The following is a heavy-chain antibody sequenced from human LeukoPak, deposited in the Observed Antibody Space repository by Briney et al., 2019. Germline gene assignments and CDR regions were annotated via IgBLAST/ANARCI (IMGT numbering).Heavy chain of an antibody. Sequence: GGSLRLSCAASGFTFSSYAMSWVRQAPGKGLEWVSAISGSGGSTYYADSVKGRFTISRDNAKNSLYLQMNSLRAEDTALYYCARGGITIFGVVSYMDVWGKGTAVTVSS. J-gene: IGHJ6*03. D-gene: IGHD3-3*01. V-gene: IGHV3-23*01. CDR3: ARGGITIFGVVSYMDV. CDR1: GFTFSSYA. CDR2: ISGSGGST.